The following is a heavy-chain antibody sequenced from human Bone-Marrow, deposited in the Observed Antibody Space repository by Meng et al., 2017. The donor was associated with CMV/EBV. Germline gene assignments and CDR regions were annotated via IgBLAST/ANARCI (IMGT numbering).Heavy chain of an antibody. Sequence: LTCYCKAFGYSFTSYWIAWVRQMPGKGLEWMGIIYPGDSDIRYSPSFQGQVTISADKSISTAYLQWSSLKASDTAMYYCARRSGFDIWGQGTMVTVSS. CDR2: IYPGDSDI. V-gene: IGHV5-51*01. CDR1: GYSFTSYW. CDR3: ARRSGFDI. J-gene: IGHJ3*02.